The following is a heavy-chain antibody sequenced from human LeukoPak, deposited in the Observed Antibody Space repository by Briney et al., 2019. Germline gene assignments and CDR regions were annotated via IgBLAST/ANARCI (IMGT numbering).Heavy chain of an antibody. D-gene: IGHD2-15*01. CDR2: IKQDGSEI. V-gene: IGHV3-7*01. J-gene: IGHJ4*02. CDR1: GFTFSNYR. CDR3: TRDPTVADY. Sequence: GGSLRLSCAASGFTFSNYRMSWVRQAPGKGLEWVADIKQDGSEIYYMDSVKGRFTISRDNAKSSLYLQMNSLRAEDTAVYYCTRDPTVADYWGQGTLVTVSS.